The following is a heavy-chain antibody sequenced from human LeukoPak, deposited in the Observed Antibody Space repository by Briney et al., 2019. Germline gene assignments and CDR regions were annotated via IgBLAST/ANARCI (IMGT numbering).Heavy chain of an antibody. Sequence: SETLSLTCTVSGGSISSYYWSWIRQPAGKGLEWIGRIYSTGSTNYNPSLKSRVTMSVDTSKNQFSLRLRSVTAADTAVYYCARQIASAGTAGFDYWGQGSLVTVSS. D-gene: IGHD6-13*01. J-gene: IGHJ4*02. CDR1: GGSISSYY. CDR2: IYSTGST. V-gene: IGHV4-4*07. CDR3: ARQIASAGTAGFDY.